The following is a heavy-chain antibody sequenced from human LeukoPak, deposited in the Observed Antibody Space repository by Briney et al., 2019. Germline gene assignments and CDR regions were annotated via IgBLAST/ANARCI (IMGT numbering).Heavy chain of an antibody. J-gene: IGHJ4*02. D-gene: IGHD3-3*01. Sequence: SETLSLTCTVSGGSISSSSYYWGWIRQPPGKGLEWIGSIYYSGSTYYNPSLKSRVTISVDTSKNQFSLKLSSVTAADTAVYYCARSSRITIFGVVTPLFDYWGQGTLVTVSS. CDR3: ARSSRITIFGVVTPLFDY. CDR1: GGSISSSSYY. CDR2: IYYSGST. V-gene: IGHV4-39*07.